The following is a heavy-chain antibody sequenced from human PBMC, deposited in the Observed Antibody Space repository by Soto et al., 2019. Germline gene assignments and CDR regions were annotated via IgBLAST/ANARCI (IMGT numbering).Heavy chain of an antibody. Sequence: GGSLRLSCAASGFDFSTHWMHWVRQAPGKGLEWVSRIDDDGSSTRYADSVKGRFTISRDNAKNIVYLEMTSLRTEDTAVYFCARRLELPLGASLYYYGMDVWGQGTTVTVSS. CDR2: IDDDGSST. CDR3: ARRLELPLGASLYYYGMDV. CDR1: GFDFSTHW. J-gene: IGHJ6*02. V-gene: IGHV3-74*01. D-gene: IGHD1-7*01.